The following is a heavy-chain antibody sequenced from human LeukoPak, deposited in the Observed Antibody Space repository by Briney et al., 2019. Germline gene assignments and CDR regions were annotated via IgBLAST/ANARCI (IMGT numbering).Heavy chain of an antibody. Sequence: PSETLSLTCTVSGGSISSSSYYWGWIRQPPGKGLEWIGSIYYSGSTYYNPSLKSRVTISVDTSKNQFSLKLSSVTAADTAVYYCARQFGCSSGWYVGGPFYFDYWGQGTLVTVSS. CDR1: GGSISSSSYY. CDR3: ARQFGCSSGWYVGGPFYFDY. V-gene: IGHV4-39*01. CDR2: IYYSGST. D-gene: IGHD6-19*01. J-gene: IGHJ4*02.